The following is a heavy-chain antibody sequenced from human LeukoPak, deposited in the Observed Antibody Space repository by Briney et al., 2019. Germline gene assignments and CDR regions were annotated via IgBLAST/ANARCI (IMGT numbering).Heavy chain of an antibody. CDR1: GFTFSSHA. Sequence: GSLRLSFAASGFTFSSHAKYWVRQAPGKGLEWVPGNVGSGGSTHYADSVKGRFTISRDNSKNTVYLQMNSLRAEDTAVYYCAKTTTGYSSGRYPGWPVDYWGQGTLVTVSS. J-gene: IGHJ4*02. D-gene: IGHD6-19*01. CDR2: NVGSGGST. CDR3: AKTTTGYSSGRYPGWPVDY. V-gene: IGHV3-23*01.